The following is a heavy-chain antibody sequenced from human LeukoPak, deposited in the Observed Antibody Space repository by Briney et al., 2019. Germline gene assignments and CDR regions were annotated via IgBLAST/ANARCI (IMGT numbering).Heavy chain of an antibody. Sequence: PSETLSLTCAVYGGSFSGYYGSRIRQPPGKGLEWIAEINHSGSTNYNPSLKSRVTISVDTSKNQFSLNLSSVTAADTAVYYCARVGCIGGTYYSLDFDFCGQGTLVTVSS. J-gene: IGHJ4*02. CDR2: INHSGST. V-gene: IGHV4-34*01. CDR3: ARVGCIGGTYYSLDFDF. CDR1: GGSFSGYY. D-gene: IGHD2-15*01.